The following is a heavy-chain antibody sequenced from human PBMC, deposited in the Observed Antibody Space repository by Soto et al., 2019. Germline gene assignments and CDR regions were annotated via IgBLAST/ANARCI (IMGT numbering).Heavy chain of an antibody. Sequence: QVQLVESGGGVVQPGRSLRLSCAASGFTFSSYAMHWVRQAPGKGLEWVAVISYDGSNKYYADSVKGRFTISRDNSKNTLYLQINSLRAEDTAVYYCARRDYGGNPYRDDILGQGTMVTVSS. CDR2: ISYDGSNK. CDR1: GFTFSSYA. J-gene: IGHJ3*02. D-gene: IGHD4-17*01. V-gene: IGHV3-30-3*01. CDR3: ARRDYGGNPYRDDI.